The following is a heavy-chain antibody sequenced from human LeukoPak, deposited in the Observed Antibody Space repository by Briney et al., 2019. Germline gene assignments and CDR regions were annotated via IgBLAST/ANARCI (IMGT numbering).Heavy chain of an antibody. CDR1: GFTFSRYG. D-gene: IGHD3-10*01. CDR3: AKGDFYGSGRDYYYYMDV. Sequence: PGGSLRLSCTASGFTFSRYGMSWVRQAPGKGLEWVSAISGSGGRTYYADSVKGRFTISRDNSKNTLYLQMNSLRAEDTAEYNCAKGDFYGSGRDYYYYMDVWGKGTTVTISS. V-gene: IGHV3-23*01. CDR2: ISGSGGRT. J-gene: IGHJ6*03.